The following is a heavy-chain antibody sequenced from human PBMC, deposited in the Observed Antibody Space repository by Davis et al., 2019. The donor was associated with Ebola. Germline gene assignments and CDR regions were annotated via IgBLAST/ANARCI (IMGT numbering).Heavy chain of an antibody. Sequence: GESLKISCAASGFSFSSYWMHWVRQAPGKGLVWVSNIKSDGSTTNYADSVKGRFTISRDNAKNTLYLQMNNLRAEDTAVYYCVRTTYGAPEYWGQGTLVTVSS. CDR3: VRTTYGAPEY. CDR2: IKSDGSTT. J-gene: IGHJ4*02. D-gene: IGHD4-17*01. V-gene: IGHV3-74*01. CDR1: GFSFSSYW.